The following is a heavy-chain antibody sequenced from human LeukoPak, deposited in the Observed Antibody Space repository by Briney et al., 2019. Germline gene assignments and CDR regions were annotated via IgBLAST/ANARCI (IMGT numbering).Heavy chain of an antibody. CDR1: GFTFSSYA. Sequence: GSLRLSCAASGFTFSSYAMSWVRQAPGKGLEWVSVISDSGGSTYYADSVKGRFTISRDNAKNTLYLQMNSLRAEDTAVYYCARGGIAAAGIIDYWGQGTLVTVSS. V-gene: IGHV3-23*01. D-gene: IGHD6-13*01. CDR2: ISDSGGST. J-gene: IGHJ4*02. CDR3: ARGGIAAAGIIDY.